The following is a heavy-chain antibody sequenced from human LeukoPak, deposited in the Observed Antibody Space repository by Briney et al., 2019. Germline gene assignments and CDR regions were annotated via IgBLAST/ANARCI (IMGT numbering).Heavy chain of an antibody. CDR1: GFTFSSYA. D-gene: IGHD3-10*01. V-gene: IGHV3-23*01. CDR2: ISGSGGST. J-gene: IGHJ3*02. Sequence: GGSLRLSCAASGFTFSSYAMSWVRQAPGKGLEWVSAISGSGGSTYYADSVKGRFTISRDNSKNTLYLQMNSLRAEDTAVYYCAKDQAPIWFGELWFSAFDIWGQGTTVTVSS. CDR3: AKDQAPIWFGELWFSAFDI.